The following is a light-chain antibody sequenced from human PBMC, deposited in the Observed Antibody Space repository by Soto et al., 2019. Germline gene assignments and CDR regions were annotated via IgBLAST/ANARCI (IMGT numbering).Light chain of an antibody. CDR3: QSYDSSLSGYV. Sequence: QLVLTQPPSVSGAPGQRVTISCTGSSSNIGAGYDVHWYQQLPGTAPKLLIYDNNNRPSGVPDRFSGSKSGTSASLAITGLQAEDEADYYCQSYDSSLSGYVFGTGTKLTVL. V-gene: IGLV1-40*01. CDR2: DNN. CDR1: SSNIGAGYD. J-gene: IGLJ1*01.